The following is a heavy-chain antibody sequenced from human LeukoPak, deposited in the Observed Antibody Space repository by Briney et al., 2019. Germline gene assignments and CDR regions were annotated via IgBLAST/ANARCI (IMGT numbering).Heavy chain of an antibody. CDR1: GYSFATYW. CDR2: IYPGDSDT. J-gene: IGHJ4*02. V-gene: IGHV5-51*01. D-gene: IGHD3-10*01. Sequence: GESLKISCKGSGYSFATYWIGWVRQMPGKGLEWMGIIYPGDSDTRYSPSFQGQVTMSADKSISTAYLQWSSLKASDTAMYYCAREPETYYYGSGSPSGIDYWGQGTLVTVSS. CDR3: AREPETYYYGSGSPSGIDY.